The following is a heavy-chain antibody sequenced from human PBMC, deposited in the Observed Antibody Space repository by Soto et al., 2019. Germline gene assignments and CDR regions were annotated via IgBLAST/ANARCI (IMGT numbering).Heavy chain of an antibody. Sequence: EVQLLESGGGLVQPGGSLRLSCAASGFIFSNYAMSWVRQAPGKGLEWVSGISGSGGSTYSADSMKGRFTISRDNSKSTLSLQMNSLRAEDTAVYYCVTDDAHYCSGGGCYLGLYFHHWGQGTLVTVSS. V-gene: IGHV3-23*01. CDR1: GFIFSNYA. CDR2: ISGSGGST. CDR3: VTDDAHYCSGGGCYLGLYFHH. D-gene: IGHD2-15*01. J-gene: IGHJ1*01.